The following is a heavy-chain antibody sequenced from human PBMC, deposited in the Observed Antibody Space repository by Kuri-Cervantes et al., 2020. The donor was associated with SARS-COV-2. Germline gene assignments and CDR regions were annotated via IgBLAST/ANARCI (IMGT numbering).Heavy chain of an antibody. Sequence: SETLSLTCTVSGGSISSYYWSWIRQPPGKGLEWIGEINHSGSTNYNPSLKSRATISVDTSKNQFSLKLSSVTAADTAVYYCARISAVPAAKRTYYFDYWGQGTLVTVSS. J-gene: IGHJ4*02. CDR2: INHSGST. V-gene: IGHV4-34*01. D-gene: IGHD2-2*01. CDR1: GGSISSYY. CDR3: ARISAVPAAKRTYYFDY.